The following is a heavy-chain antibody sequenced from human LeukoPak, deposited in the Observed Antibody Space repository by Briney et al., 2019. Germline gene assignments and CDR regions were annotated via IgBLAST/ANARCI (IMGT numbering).Heavy chain of an antibody. CDR2: ISSSSSTI. Sequence: PGGSLRLSCAASGLTFADYTMHWVRQAPGKGLEWVSYISSSSSTIYYADSVEGRFTISRDNAKNSLYLQMNSLRAEDTAVYYCARDRIRRGYLHDYWGQGTLVTVSS. CDR3: ARDRIRRGYLHDY. V-gene: IGHV3-48*01. J-gene: IGHJ4*02. CDR1: GLTFADYT. D-gene: IGHD5-12*01.